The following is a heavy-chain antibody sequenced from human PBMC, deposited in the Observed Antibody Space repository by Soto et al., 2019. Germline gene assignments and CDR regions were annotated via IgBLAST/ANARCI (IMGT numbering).Heavy chain of an antibody. D-gene: IGHD3-10*01. CDR2: IKSKTDGGTT. J-gene: IGHJ3*02. CDR3: TTVTYYNDAFDI. Sequence: SLRLSCASSVINFNNAMMTWVRQAPGKGLEWVGRIKSKTDGGTTDYAAPVKGRFTISRDDSKNTLFLQMNSLKTEDTAVYYCTTVTYYNDAFDIWGHGTMVTVSS. CDR1: VINFNNAM. V-gene: IGHV3-15*01.